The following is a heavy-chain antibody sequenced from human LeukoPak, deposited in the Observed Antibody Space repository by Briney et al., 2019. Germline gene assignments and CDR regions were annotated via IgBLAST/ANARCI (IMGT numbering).Heavy chain of an antibody. CDR2: ISSSGSTI. Sequence: GESLRLSCAASGFTFSDYYMSWIRQAPGKGLEWVSYISSSGSTIYYADSVKGRFTISRDNAKNSLYLQMNSLRAEDTAVYYCARRYSPSIEYYFDYWGQGTLVTVSS. CDR1: GFTFSDYY. CDR3: ARRYSPSIEYYFDY. D-gene: IGHD2-15*01. V-gene: IGHV3-11*01. J-gene: IGHJ4*02.